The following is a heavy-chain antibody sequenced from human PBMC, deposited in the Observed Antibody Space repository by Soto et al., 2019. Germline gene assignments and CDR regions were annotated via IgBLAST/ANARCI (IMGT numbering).Heavy chain of an antibody. D-gene: IGHD5-12*01. CDR3: MNYNSGWKY. CDR1: GVSISSHGYF. V-gene: IGHV4-39*01. Sequence: QLQLQESGPGLVQPSETLSLTCTVSGVSISSHGYFWGWIRQPPGKGLEWIGMISYSGSTYYSPSLKSRVTISADTSKNQLSLRLSSLTAADTAVFHCMNYNSGWKYWGQGTVVTVSS. J-gene: IGHJ4*02. CDR2: ISYSGST.